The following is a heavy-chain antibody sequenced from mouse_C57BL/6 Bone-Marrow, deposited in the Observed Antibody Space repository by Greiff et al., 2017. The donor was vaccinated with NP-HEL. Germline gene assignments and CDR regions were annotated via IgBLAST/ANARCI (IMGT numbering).Heavy chain of an antibody. J-gene: IGHJ4*01. V-gene: IGHV5-4*01. CDR2: ISDGGSYT. Sequence: EVMLVESGGGLVKPGGSLKLSCAASGFTFSSYAMSWVRQTPEKRLEWVATISDGGSYTYYPANVKGRFTISRDNAKNNLYLQMSQLKSEDTAMYYCAREEPTVVGAMDDWGQGTSVTVSS. D-gene: IGHD1-1*01. CDR3: AREEPTVVGAMDD. CDR1: GFTFSSYA.